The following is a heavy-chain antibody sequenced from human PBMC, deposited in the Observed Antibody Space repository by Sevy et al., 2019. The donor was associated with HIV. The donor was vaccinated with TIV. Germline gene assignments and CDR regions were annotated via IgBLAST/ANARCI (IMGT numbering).Heavy chain of an antibody. CDR3: AMAVVEISTWRSDY. J-gene: IGHJ4*02. CDR1: GFTFSSYR. V-gene: IGHV3-21*01. CDR2: ISSNSDYI. D-gene: IGHD2-15*01. Sequence: GGSLRLSCAASGFTFSSYRMTWVRQAPGKGLEWVSCISSNSDYINYADSVKGRFTISRDNAKNLLYLQMDSLRAEDTAVYYCAMAVVEISTWRSDYWGQGTLVTVSS.